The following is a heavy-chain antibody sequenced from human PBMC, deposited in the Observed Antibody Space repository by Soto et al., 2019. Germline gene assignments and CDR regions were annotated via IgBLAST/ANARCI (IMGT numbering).Heavy chain of an antibody. CDR3: ARVAGGYSTQKGYFDL. CDR1: GYTFTSYG. CDR2: ISAYNGNT. D-gene: IGHD6-13*01. V-gene: IGHV1-18*01. J-gene: IGHJ2*01. Sequence: ASVKVSCKASGYTFTSYGISWVRQAPGQGLEWMGWISAYNGNTNYAQKLQGRVTMTTDTSTGTAYMELRSLRSDDTAVYYCARVAGGYSTQKGYFDLWGRGTLVTVSS.